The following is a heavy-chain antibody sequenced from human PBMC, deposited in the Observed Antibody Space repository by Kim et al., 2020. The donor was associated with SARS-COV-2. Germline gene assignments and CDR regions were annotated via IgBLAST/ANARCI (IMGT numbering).Heavy chain of an antibody. Sequence: GGSLRLSCAASGFTFDDYAMHWVRQAPGKGLEWVSGISWNSGSIGYADSVKGRFTISRDNAKNSLYLQMNSLRAEDTALYYCAKENYYGSGSRRQIDIWGQGTMVTVSS. D-gene: IGHD3-10*01. V-gene: IGHV3-9*01. CDR3: AKENYYGSGSRRQIDI. CDR2: ISWNSGSI. J-gene: IGHJ3*02. CDR1: GFTFDDYA.